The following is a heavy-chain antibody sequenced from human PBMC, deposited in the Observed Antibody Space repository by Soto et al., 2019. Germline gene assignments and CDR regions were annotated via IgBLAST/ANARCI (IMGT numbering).Heavy chain of an antibody. CDR3: ANLTVGWYFDS. J-gene: IGHJ2*01. CDR2: IRGSGGST. Sequence: EVQLLESGGGLVQPGGSLRLSCAASGFTFSSYAMSWVRQAPGKGLEWVSVIRGSGGSTYSADSVKGRFTISRDNSKNTLYLQMKSLRAMDMAVYYCANLTVGWYFDSGGRGTLVTVSS. V-gene: IGHV3-23*01. CDR1: GFTFSSYA. D-gene: IGHD4-17*01.